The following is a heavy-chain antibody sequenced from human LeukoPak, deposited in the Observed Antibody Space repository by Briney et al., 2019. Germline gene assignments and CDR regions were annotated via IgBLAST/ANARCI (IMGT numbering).Heavy chain of an antibody. CDR1: GYTFNNYF. CDR3: ARGQSMYY. V-gene: IGHV1-18*01. Sequence: ASVKVPCKASGYTFNNYFISWVRQAPGQGLEGVGWISPHSHTTHYAEKVQGRVTMTTDTSTSTVYMELRSLRSDDTAVYFCARGQSMYYWGQGTPVTVSS. CDR2: ISPHSHTT. J-gene: IGHJ4*02. D-gene: IGHD2-8*01.